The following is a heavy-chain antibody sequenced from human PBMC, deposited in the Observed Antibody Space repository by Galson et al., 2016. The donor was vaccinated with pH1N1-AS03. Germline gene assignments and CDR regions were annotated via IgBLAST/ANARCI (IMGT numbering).Heavy chain of an antibody. CDR3: ARPHHCRGGGCDGYAMDV. J-gene: IGHJ6*02. CDR1: GGAFSSYA. D-gene: IGHD2-15*01. CDR2: IIAMFGTA. Sequence: SVKVSCKASGGAFSSYAISWVRQAPGQGLEWMGGIIAMFGTANYAQKVQGRVTMTTDSSSTTAYMELRTLRSDDTAVYYCARPHHCRGGGCDGYAMDVWGQGTPVIVSS. V-gene: IGHV1-69*05.